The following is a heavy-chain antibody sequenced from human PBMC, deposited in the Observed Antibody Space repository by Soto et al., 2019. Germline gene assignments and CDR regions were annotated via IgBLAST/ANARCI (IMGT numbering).Heavy chain of an antibody. D-gene: IGHD2-2*01. CDR3: AKGDGASYCRSSRCSIDY. Sequence: EVQLVESGGVVVQLGGSLRLSCAASGFTFDDYTMHWVRQAPGKGLEWVSILSWDGGSTYYADSVKGRFTISRDNTKNSLYVQIDSRRTEDTALYYCAKGDGASYCRSSRCSIDYWGQGTLVTVSS. V-gene: IGHV3-43*01. CDR1: GFTFDDYT. J-gene: IGHJ4*02. CDR2: LSWDGGST.